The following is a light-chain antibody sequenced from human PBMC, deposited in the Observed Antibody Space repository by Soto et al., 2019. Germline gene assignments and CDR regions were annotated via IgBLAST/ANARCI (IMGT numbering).Light chain of an antibody. CDR1: QSVSSSY. Sequence: EIVLTQSPGTLSLSPGERATLSCSASQSVSSSYLAWYQQKPGQAPRLLIYGASSRATGIPDRFSGSGSGTDFTLTISRLEPEDFALYYCQQYGSSAPITFGQGTRLEIK. CDR2: GAS. J-gene: IGKJ5*01. CDR3: QQYGSSAPIT. V-gene: IGKV3-20*01.